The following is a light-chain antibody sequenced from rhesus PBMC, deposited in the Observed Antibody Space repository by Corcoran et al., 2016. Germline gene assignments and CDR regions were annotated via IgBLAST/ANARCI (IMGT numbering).Light chain of an antibody. J-gene: IGKJ4*01. Sequence: DIQLTQSPSSLSASVGDTVTFTCRASQSISRWLACYPQKPGKAPKPLIYKASYLPSGVPSRFSGSGSGTDFTLTITSLQSEDFATYYCQQFSSSPLTFGGGTKVEL. V-gene: IGKV1-22*01. CDR3: QQFSSSPLT. CDR1: QSISRW. CDR2: KAS.